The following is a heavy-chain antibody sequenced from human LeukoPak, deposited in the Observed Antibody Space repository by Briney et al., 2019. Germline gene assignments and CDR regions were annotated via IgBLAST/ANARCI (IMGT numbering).Heavy chain of an antibody. D-gene: IGHD5-12*01. CDR2: IIPIFGTA. Sequence: ASVKVSCKASGGTFSSYANSWVRQAPGQGLEWMGGIIPIFGTANYAQKFQGRVTITTDESTSTANMELSSLRSEDTAVYYCARARISGYETDYMDVWGKGTTVTVSS. CDR1: GGTFSSYA. V-gene: IGHV1-69*05. CDR3: ARARISGYETDYMDV. J-gene: IGHJ6*03.